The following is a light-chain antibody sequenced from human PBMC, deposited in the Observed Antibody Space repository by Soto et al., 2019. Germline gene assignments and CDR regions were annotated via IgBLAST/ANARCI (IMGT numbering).Light chain of an antibody. CDR3: NKYGRSQLT. Sequence: ETVLTQSPGTLSLSPGDTAILSCRASQSVSSSQLAWYQQISGQAPRLLIYGASSRATGIPDRFSGSGSGTDFTLTISRLEPEDFAVYWCNKYGRSQLTFGGGTKVEIK. CDR2: GAS. V-gene: IGKV3-20*01. J-gene: IGKJ4*01. CDR1: QSVSSSQ.